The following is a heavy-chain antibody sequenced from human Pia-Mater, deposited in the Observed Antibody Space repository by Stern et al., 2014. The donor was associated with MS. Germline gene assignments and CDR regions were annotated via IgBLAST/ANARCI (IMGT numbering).Heavy chain of an antibody. Sequence: VKLEESGAEVKKPGSSVKVSCKASGGTFNVYAINWLRQAPGQGLEGMGGIIPIFGTANYAQKFQGRVTITADESTRTSSMQLSSLRYDDTAVYYCARDGRHTDNYGLDVWGQGTTVTVSS. CDR3: ARDGRHTDNYGLDV. V-gene: IGHV1-69*01. J-gene: IGHJ6*02. CDR1: GGTFNVYA. D-gene: IGHD3-9*01. CDR2: IIPIFGTA.